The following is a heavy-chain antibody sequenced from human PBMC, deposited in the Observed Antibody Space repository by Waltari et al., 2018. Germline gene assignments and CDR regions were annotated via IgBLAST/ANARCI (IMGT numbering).Heavy chain of an antibody. Sequence: EVQLVESGGGLVQPGGSLRLSCAAPGFTFSNYWRSWVRQAPGKGLEWMANIKQDGSAKYYADSVKGRFTISRDNAENSLYLQMNSLRVEDTAVYYCATSLDAAANDWGQGTLVTVSS. J-gene: IGHJ4*02. CDR1: GFTFSNYW. CDR3: ATSLDAAAND. CDR2: IKQDGSAK. V-gene: IGHV3-7*01. D-gene: IGHD5-18*01.